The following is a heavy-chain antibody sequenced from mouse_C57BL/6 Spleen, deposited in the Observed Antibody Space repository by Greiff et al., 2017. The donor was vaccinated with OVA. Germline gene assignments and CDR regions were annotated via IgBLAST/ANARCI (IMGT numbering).Heavy chain of an antibody. D-gene: IGHD2-1*01. CDR1: GLTFSSYA. V-gene: IGHV5-9-1*02. CDR3: TRGEDGNYDAMDY. J-gene: IGHJ4*01. Sequence: EVQLQESGEGLVKPGGSLKLSCAASGLTFSSYAMSWVRQTPEKRLEWVAYISSGGDYFYYADTVKGRFTISRDNARNTLYLQMSSLKSEDTAMYYCTRGEDGNYDAMDYWGQGTSVTVSS. CDR2: ISSGGDYF.